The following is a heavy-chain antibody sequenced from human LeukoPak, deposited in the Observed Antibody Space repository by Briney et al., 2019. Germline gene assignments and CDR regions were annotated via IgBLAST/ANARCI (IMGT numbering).Heavy chain of an antibody. CDR2: ITSSGDDI. J-gene: IGHJ4*02. Sequence: GGSLRLSCAASGFTFSDYYMSWIRQAPGKGLEWVAYITSSGDDIYYADSVKGRFTISRDNAKNALFLRMNNLRVEDTATYYCASDIVATSGDFWGQGTLVSVSS. D-gene: IGHD5-12*01. CDR1: GFTFSDYY. V-gene: IGHV3-11*01. CDR3: ASDIVATSGDF.